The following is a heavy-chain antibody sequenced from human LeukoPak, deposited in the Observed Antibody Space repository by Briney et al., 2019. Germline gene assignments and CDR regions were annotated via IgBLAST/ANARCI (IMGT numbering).Heavy chain of an antibody. D-gene: IGHD5-24*01. J-gene: IGHJ4*02. CDR1: GGSISSSNW. V-gene: IGHV4-4*02. Sequence: SETLSLTCAVSGGSISSSNWWSWVRQPPGKGLEWIGEIYHSGSTNYNPSLKSRVTISVDTSKNQFSLKLSSVTAADTAVYYCASLVSGGYNYFVNDYWGQGTLVTVSS. CDR3: ASLVSGGYNYFVNDY. CDR2: IYHSGST.